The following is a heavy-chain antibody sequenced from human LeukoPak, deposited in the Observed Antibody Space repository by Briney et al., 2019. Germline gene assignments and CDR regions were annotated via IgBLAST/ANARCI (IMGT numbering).Heavy chain of an antibody. V-gene: IGHV3-23*01. J-gene: IGHJ3*02. CDR2: ISGSGGST. Sequence: GGSLRLSCAAVGFPFRSYAMSWVRQAPGKGLEWVSAISGSGGSTYYADSVKGRFTISRDNSKNTPYLQMNSLRAEDTAVYYCAQEGGYYDRSGYLLPDHAFDIWGQGTMVTVSS. D-gene: IGHD3-22*01. CDR1: GFPFRSYA. CDR3: AQEGGYYDRSGYLLPDHAFDI.